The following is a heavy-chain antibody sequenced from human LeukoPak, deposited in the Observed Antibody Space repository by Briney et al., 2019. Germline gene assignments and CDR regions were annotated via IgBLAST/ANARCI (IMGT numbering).Heavy chain of an antibody. Sequence: GASVKVSCKASGYTFTGYYMHWVRQAPGQGLEWMGWINPNSGGTNYAQKFQGRVTMTRDTSISTAYMELSRLRSDDTAVYYGARGGIVGATAEFDYWGQGTLVTVSS. V-gene: IGHV1-2*02. J-gene: IGHJ4*02. CDR2: INPNSGGT. CDR3: ARGGIVGATAEFDY. D-gene: IGHD1-26*01. CDR1: GYTFTGYY.